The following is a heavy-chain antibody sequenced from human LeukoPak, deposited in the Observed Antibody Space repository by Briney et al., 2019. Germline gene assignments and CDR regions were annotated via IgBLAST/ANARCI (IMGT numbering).Heavy chain of an antibody. CDR3: ASHSNWNGGVDWFDP. J-gene: IGHJ5*02. V-gene: IGHV4-59*08. Sequence: SETLSLTCTVSGGSNYWSWIRQPPGKGLEWIAYIHYTGSPNYNPSLKSRVTISIDTSKNQFSLNLNSVTAADTAVYYCASHSNWNGGVDWFDPWGQGTQVTVSS. CDR2: IHYTGSP. D-gene: IGHD1-20*01. CDR1: GGSNY.